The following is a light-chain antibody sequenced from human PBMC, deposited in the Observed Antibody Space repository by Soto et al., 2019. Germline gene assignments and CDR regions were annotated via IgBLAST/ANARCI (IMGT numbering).Light chain of an antibody. Sequence: EVVLTQSPGTLSLSPGERATLSCRASQSVRSTYLGWYQQKPGQAPRLLIYGASKRQSSVPDRFSGGGSRSDFTLIISILQSEDVAVYYWQKFSGSVTFGGGSKVVIK. J-gene: IGKJ4*01. CDR3: QKFSGSVT. CDR2: GAS. V-gene: IGKV3-20*01. CDR1: QSVRSTY.